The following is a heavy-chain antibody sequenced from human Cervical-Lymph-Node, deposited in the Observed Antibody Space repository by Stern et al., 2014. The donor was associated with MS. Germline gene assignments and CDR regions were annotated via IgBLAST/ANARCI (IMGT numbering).Heavy chain of an antibody. V-gene: IGHV3-53*01. CDR2: ITNVGST. CDR1: GFTVSRDY. CDR3: ARDTSSPERSDW. J-gene: IGHJ4*02. D-gene: IGHD1-1*01. Sequence: EVQLLESGGGVIQPGGSLRLSCTASGFTVSRDYMTWVRQAPGKGLEWVSLITNVGSTFYAVSVKGRFTISRDDSKNTVYLHMTSLRAEDTAMYYCARDTSSPERSDWWGQGTLVTVSS.